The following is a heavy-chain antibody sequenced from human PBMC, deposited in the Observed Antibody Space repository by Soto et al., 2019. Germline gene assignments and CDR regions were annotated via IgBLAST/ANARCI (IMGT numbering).Heavy chain of an antibody. CDR2: IIPIFGTA. V-gene: IGHV1-69*13. CDR3: ARDRGIFGVVTMGYSGMDV. J-gene: IGHJ6*02. CDR1: GGTFSSYA. Sequence: SVKVSCKASGGTFSSYAISWVRQAPGQGLEWMGGIIPIFGTANYAQKFQGRVTITADESTSTAYMELSSLRSEDTAVYYCARDRGIFGVVTMGYSGMDVWGQGTTVTVSS. D-gene: IGHD3-3*01.